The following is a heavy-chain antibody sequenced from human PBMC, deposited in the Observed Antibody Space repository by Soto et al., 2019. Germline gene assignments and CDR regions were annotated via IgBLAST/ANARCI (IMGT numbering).Heavy chain of an antibody. V-gene: IGHV1-18*01. Sequence: QVQLVQSGAEVKKPGASVKVSCKASGYTFTSYGISWVRQAPGQGLEWMGWISAYNGNTNYAQKLQGRVTMTTDTATSTAYKELRSLRSDDTAVYYCARDGSVGRFLEWVDWYFDLWGRGTLVTVSS. CDR1: GYTFTSYG. CDR2: ISAYNGNT. J-gene: IGHJ2*01. D-gene: IGHD3-3*01. CDR3: ARDGSVGRFLEWVDWYFDL.